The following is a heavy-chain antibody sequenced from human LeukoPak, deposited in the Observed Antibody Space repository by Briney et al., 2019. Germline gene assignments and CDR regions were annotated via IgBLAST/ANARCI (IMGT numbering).Heavy chain of an antibody. CDR1: GYTFTNYG. J-gene: IGHJ4*02. CDR2: ISAYTGNT. Sequence: GASVKVSCKASGYTFTNYGISWVRQAPGQGLEWMGWISAYTGNTNYAQNFQGRVTMTTDTSTSTAFMELRSLRSDDTAMYYCARSGVGYFYDNTGYYPLDYWGQGTLVTVSS. CDR3: ARSGVGYFYDNTGYYPLDY. V-gene: IGHV1-18*01. D-gene: IGHD3-22*01.